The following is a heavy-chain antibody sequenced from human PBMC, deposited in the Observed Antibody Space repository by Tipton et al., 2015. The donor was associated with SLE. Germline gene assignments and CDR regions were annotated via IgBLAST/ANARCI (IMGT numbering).Heavy chain of an antibody. V-gene: IGHV4-4*07. CDR2: FYPGGTT. CDR1: GDSISDYY. CDR3: ARTSKETDVFDI. Sequence: TLSLTCTVSGDSISDYYWSWFRQSAGTGREWMGRFYPGGTTSYNPSFKSRVTMSADTSKNQFSLKLNSVSAADTAVYYCARTSKETDVFDIWGQGTMVTVSS. J-gene: IGHJ3*02.